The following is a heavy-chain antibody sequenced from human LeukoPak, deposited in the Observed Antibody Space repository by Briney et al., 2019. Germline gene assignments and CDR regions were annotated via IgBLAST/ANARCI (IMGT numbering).Heavy chain of an antibody. J-gene: IGHJ3*02. Sequence: ASVKVSCEASGYTFTGYYMHWVRQAPGQGLEWMGWINPNSGGTNYAQKFQGRVTMTRDTSISTAYMELSRLRPDDTAVYYCASYYYDSSGYSLSYAFDIWGQGTMVTVSP. CDR3: ASYYYDSSGYSLSYAFDI. CDR2: INPNSGGT. CDR1: GYTFTGYY. D-gene: IGHD3-22*01. V-gene: IGHV1-2*02.